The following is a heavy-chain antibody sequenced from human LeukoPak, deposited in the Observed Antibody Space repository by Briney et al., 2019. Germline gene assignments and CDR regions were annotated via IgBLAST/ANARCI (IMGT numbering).Heavy chain of an antibody. V-gene: IGHV3-23*01. CDR1: GFTFSSYG. Sequence: QTGGSLRLSCAASGFTFSSYGMSWVRQAPGKGLEWVSAISGSGGSTYYADSVKGRVTISRDNSKNTLYLQMSSLRAEDTAVYYCAKGTFFDWPSWGEFDYWGQGTLVTVSS. D-gene: IGHD3-9*01. J-gene: IGHJ4*02. CDR2: ISGSGGST. CDR3: AKGTFFDWPSWGEFDY.